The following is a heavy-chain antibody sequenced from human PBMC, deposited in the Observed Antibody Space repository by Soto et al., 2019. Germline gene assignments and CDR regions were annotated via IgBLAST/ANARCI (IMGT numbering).Heavy chain of an antibody. CDR1: GFTFSSYA. CDR2: ISGSGGST. J-gene: IGHJ5*02. Sequence: GGSLRLSCAASGFTFSSYAMSWVRQAPGKGLEWVSAISGSGGSTYYADSVKGRFTISRDNSKNTLYLQMNSLRAEDTAVYYRAKDRGYCSGGSCYSGWLDPWGQGTLVTVSS. D-gene: IGHD2-15*01. V-gene: IGHV3-23*01. CDR3: AKDRGYCSGGSCYSGWLDP.